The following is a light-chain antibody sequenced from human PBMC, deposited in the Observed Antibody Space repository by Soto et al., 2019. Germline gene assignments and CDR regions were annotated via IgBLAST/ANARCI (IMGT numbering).Light chain of an antibody. J-gene: IGKJ4*01. CDR3: QQYNNLPLT. Sequence: EIVMTQSPATLSVAPGERATLSCRASQSVSSNLAWYQQKPGQAPRLPIYGASSRATSIPAKFSGSGSGIDFTLTIGSLQSEDFVVYYCQQYNNLPLTFGGETKVEIK. CDR2: GAS. CDR1: QSVSSN. V-gene: IGKV3-15*01.